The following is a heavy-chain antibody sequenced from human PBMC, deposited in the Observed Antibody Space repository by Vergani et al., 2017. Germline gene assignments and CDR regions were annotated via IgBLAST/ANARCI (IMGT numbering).Heavy chain of an antibody. CDR3: ARDDYGDYEPNWFDP. Sequence: EVQLLESGGGLVQPGGSLRLSCAASGFTFSSYAMSWVRQAPGKGLEWVSAISGSGGSTYYADSVKGRFTISRDNSKNTLYLQMNSLRAVDTAVYYCARDDYGDYEPNWFDPWGQGTLVTVSS. J-gene: IGHJ5*02. V-gene: IGHV3-23*01. CDR2: ISGSGGST. D-gene: IGHD4-17*01. CDR1: GFTFSSYA.